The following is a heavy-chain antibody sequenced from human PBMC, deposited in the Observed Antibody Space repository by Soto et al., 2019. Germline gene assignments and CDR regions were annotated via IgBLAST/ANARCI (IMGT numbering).Heavy chain of an antibody. CDR3: ARGVVAATHDAFDI. D-gene: IGHD2-15*01. V-gene: IGHV1-69*01. J-gene: IGHJ3*02. Sequence: QVQLVQSGAEVKKPGSSVKVSCKASGGTFSSYAISWVRQAPGQGLEWMGGIIPIFGTANYAQKFQGRVTITGDESRSTAYRGLSSLRSGDRAVYYCARGVVAATHDAFDIWGQGTMVTVSS. CDR2: IIPIFGTA. CDR1: GGTFSSYA.